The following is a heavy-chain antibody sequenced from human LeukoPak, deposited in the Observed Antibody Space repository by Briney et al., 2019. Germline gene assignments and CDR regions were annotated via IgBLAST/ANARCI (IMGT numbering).Heavy chain of an antibody. D-gene: IGHD2-2*01. CDR1: GFTFSSYA. V-gene: IGHV3-23*01. Sequence: GGSLRLSCAASGFTFSSYAMSWVRQAPGKGLEWVSAISGSGGSTYYADSVKGRFTISRDNSKNTLYLQMNSLRAEDTAVYYCAKVQRGYCSSTSCYLFDYWSQGTLVTVSS. CDR2: ISGSGGST. J-gene: IGHJ4*02. CDR3: AKVQRGYCSSTSCYLFDY.